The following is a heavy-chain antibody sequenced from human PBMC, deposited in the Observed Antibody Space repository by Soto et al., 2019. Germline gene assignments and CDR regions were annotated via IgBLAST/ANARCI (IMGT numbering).Heavy chain of an antibody. J-gene: IGHJ4*02. V-gene: IGHV1-46*01. CDR1: GYTCTHYY. CDR3: ARDLREYYYDSSGYWFDY. Sequence: ASVKVSCKSSGYTCTHYYIHWVRQAPGQGLEWMGIINPNGGITTYAQKFRAGFTMTRDTSTSTVYLELSSLRSEDSAIYYCARDLREYYYDSSGYWFDYWGQGTLVTVSS. CDR2: INPNGGIT. D-gene: IGHD3-22*01.